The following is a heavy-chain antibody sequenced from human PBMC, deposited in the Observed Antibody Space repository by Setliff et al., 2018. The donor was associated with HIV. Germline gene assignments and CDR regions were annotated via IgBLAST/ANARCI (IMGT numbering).Heavy chain of an antibody. Sequence: GGSLRLSCAASGYTFSSYWMAWVRQCPGKGLEWVANIQQHGSEIHYVASVEGRFTISRDNAKNSLYLQMNSLRAEDTAVYYCANMQWASNAWYSFDYWGQGALVTVPQ. CDR2: IQQHGSEI. CDR1: GYTFSSYW. CDR3: ANMQWASNAWYSFDY. V-gene: IGHV3-7*05. D-gene: IGHD6-19*01. J-gene: IGHJ4*02.